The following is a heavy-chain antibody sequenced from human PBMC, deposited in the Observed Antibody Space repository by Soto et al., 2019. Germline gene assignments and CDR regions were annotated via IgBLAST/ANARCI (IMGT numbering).Heavy chain of an antibody. CDR1: GGTFSSYA. CDR3: ARWWRAGTTNYDYYGMDV. J-gene: IGHJ6*02. D-gene: IGHD1-7*01. V-gene: IGHV1-69*13. CDR2: IIPIFGTA. Sequence: SVKVSCKASGGTFSSYAISWVRQAPGQGLEWMGGIIPIFGTANYAQKVQGRVTITADESTSPAYMELSSLRSGDTAVYYCARWWRAGTTNYDYYGMDVWGQGTTVTVSS.